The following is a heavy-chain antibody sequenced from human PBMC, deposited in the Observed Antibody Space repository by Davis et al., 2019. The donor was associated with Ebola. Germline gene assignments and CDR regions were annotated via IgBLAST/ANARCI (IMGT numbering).Heavy chain of an antibody. Sequence: ESLKISCAASGFTLSSYWMHWVRQAPGKGLVWVSRMNEDGTTTSYADSVKGRFTIFRDNAKNTLYLQMNNLGAEDTAIYYCARDFGGHSDVWGQGTLVTVSS. V-gene: IGHV3-74*01. CDR3: ARDFGGHSDV. CDR2: MNEDGTTT. J-gene: IGHJ4*02. CDR1: GFTLSSYW. D-gene: IGHD3-10*01.